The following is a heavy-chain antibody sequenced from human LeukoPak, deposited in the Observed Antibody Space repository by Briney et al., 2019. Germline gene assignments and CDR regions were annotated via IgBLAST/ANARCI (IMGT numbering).Heavy chain of an antibody. D-gene: IGHD1-26*01. Sequence: GASVKVSCKASGYTFTSYGINWVRQAPGQGLEWMGWISAYNGNANYARKVQGRVTMTTDTSTNTAYMELRSLRSDDTAMYYCASGPPSRIVGSPPGFDYWGQGTLVTVSS. J-gene: IGHJ4*02. V-gene: IGHV1-18*01. CDR1: GYTFTSYG. CDR3: ASGPPSRIVGSPPGFDY. CDR2: ISAYNGNA.